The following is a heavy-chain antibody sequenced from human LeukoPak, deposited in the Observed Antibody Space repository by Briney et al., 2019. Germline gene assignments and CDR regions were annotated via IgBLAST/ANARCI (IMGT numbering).Heavy chain of an antibody. V-gene: IGHV4-4*09. CDR3: ARLGCGGECYNNYFDH. Sequence: SETLSLTCTVSGGSIGTYYWSWIRQSPGKGLEWIGYIYVTGTRYNPYLQSRVTISVDRSRNQFFLKLTSVTAADTAVYYCARLGCGGECYNNYFDHWGQGTLVTVSS. CDR1: GGSIGTYY. J-gene: IGHJ4*02. CDR2: IYVTGT. D-gene: IGHD2-21*01.